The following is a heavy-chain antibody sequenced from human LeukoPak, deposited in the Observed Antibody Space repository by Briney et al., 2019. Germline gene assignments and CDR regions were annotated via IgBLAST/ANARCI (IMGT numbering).Heavy chain of an antibody. Sequence: GGSLRLSCAASGFTVSSNYMSWVRQAPGKGLEWVSVIYSGGSTYYADSVKGRFTISRDNSKNTLYLQMNSLRAEDTAVYYCARMSGTYYYSFDIWGQGTMVTVSS. CDR1: GFTVSSNY. V-gene: IGHV3-66*01. CDR3: ARMSGTYYYSFDI. D-gene: IGHD1-26*01. J-gene: IGHJ3*02. CDR2: IYSGGST.